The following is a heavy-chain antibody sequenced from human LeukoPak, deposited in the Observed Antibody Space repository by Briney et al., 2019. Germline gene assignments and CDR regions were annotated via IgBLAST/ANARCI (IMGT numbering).Heavy chain of an antibody. J-gene: IGHJ3*01. D-gene: IGHD3-10*01. CDR1: GFTFSSYG. V-gene: IGHV3-53*01. CDR3: ARAVAYYYVSGNYYPGAFDV. Sequence: GGSLRLSCAASGFTFSSYGMHWVRQAPGKGREWVSVLYSGANTYYADSVKGRFTISRDNSKNTLYLQMNSLRADDTAVYYCARAVAYYYVSGNYYPGAFDVWGQGTMVTVSS. CDR2: LYSGANT.